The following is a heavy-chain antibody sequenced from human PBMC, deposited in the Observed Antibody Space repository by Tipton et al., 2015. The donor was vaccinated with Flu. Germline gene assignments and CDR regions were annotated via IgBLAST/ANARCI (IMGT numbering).Heavy chain of an antibody. CDR1: GFTVSSNY. D-gene: IGHD3-10*01. Sequence: SLRLSCAASGFTVSSNYMSWVRQAPGKGLEWVSVTYSGDRTYSADSVKGRFTISRVNSKNTIYLQMNSLRVEDTAVYYCARVTGASTAYGLDVWGQGTTVTVSS. J-gene: IGHJ6*02. CDR3: ARVTGASTAYGLDV. CDR2: TYSGDRT. V-gene: IGHV3-53*01.